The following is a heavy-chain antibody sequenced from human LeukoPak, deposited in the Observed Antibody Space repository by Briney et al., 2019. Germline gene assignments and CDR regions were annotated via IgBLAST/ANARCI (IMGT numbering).Heavy chain of an antibody. CDR3: AGIGMTTVTYYYYYYMDV. D-gene: IGHD4-17*01. J-gene: IGHJ6*03. V-gene: IGHV3-53*01. CDR2: IYSGGST. Sequence: GGSLRLSCAASGFTVSSNYMSWVRQAPGKGLEWVSIIYSGGSTFYADSVKGRFTFSRDNSKNTLYLQMNSLRAEDTAVYYCAGIGMTTVTYYYYYYMDVWGKGTTVTISS. CDR1: GFTVSSNY.